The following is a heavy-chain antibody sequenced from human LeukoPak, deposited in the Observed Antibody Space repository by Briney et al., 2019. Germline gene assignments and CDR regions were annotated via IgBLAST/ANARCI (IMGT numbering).Heavy chain of an antibody. CDR3: ASTVEDAFDI. D-gene: IGHD4-23*01. CDR2: IYTSGNT. J-gene: IGHJ3*02. CDR1: GRSTSSGGYY. V-gene: IGHV4-61*02. Sequence: SQTLSLTCTVSGRSTSSGGYYWSWIRQPAGKGLEWIGRIYTSGNTNYNPSLKSRATVSVDTSKNQFSLELSSVTAADTAVYYCASTVEDAFDIWGQGTMVTVSS.